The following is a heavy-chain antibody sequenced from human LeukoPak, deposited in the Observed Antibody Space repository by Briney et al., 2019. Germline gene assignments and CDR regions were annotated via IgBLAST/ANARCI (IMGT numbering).Heavy chain of an antibody. J-gene: IGHJ5*02. D-gene: IGHD1-26*01. CDR1: GFTFSRYT. CDR2: ISSSGSTK. V-gene: IGHV3-48*04. CDR3: PRGSEWDLLGSCDR. Sequence: GGSLRLSCAASGFTFSRYTMNWVRQAPGKGLEWVAYISSSGSTKYYADSVRGRFTISRDNAKNSLYLQMNSLRAEDTAVYYCPRGSEWDLLGSCDRWGQGTLVTVSS.